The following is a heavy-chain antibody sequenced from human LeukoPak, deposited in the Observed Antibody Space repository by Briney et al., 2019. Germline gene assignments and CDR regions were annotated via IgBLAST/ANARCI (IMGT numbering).Heavy chain of an antibody. J-gene: IGHJ5*02. D-gene: IGHD3-3*01. CDR3: ARDSLGDFWSGSWFDP. CDR2: IYYSGST. Sequence: SETLSLTCTVSGCSISSYYWSWIRQPPGKGLEWIWYIYYSGSTNYNPSLKSRVTISVDTSKNQFSLKLSSVTAADTAVYYCARDSLGDFWSGSWFDPWGQGTLVTVSS. CDR1: GCSISSYY. V-gene: IGHV4-59*01.